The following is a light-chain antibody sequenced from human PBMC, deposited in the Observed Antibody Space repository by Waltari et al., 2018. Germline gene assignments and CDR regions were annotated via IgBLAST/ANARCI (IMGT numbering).Light chain of an antibody. V-gene: IGLV1-36*01. CDR2: FDD. Sequence: QSVLTQPPSVSEAPRQSVTISCSGSVSNIGSNAVNWYQQLPGKAPKLLIYFDDLLPSGVSDRFSGSESGTSASLAISGLQSEDEADYYCAAWDDSLNGWVFGGGTKLTVL. CDR1: VSNIGSNA. J-gene: IGLJ3*02. CDR3: AAWDDSLNGWV.